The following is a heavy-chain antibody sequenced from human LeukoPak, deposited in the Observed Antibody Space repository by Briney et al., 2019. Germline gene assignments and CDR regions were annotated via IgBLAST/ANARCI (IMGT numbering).Heavy chain of an antibody. V-gene: IGHV1-2*02. CDR1: GYTFTGYY. Sequence: GASVKVSCKASGYTFTGYYMHWVRQAPGQGLEWMGWINPNSGGTNYAQKFQGRVTMTRDTSISTAYMELSRLRSDDTAMYYCARQAGYSGSYGEDYWGQGTLVTVSS. D-gene: IGHD1-26*01. CDR2: INPNSGGT. J-gene: IGHJ4*02. CDR3: ARQAGYSGSYGEDY.